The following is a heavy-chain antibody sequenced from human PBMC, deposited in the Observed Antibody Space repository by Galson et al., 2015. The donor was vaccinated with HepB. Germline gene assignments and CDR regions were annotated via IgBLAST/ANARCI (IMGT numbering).Heavy chain of an antibody. CDR1: GASISSSNYY. CDR3: AICLADIVTTFGY. V-gene: IGHV4-39*07. Sequence: SETLSLTCTVSGASISSSNYYWGWIRQPPGKGLEWIGNMYYSGKTYYNPSLKRRVTISVDTSKNQFSLNLSSMTAADTAVYYCAICLADIVTTFGYWGQGTLVTVSS. J-gene: IGHJ4*02. D-gene: IGHD5-12*01. CDR2: MYYSGKT.